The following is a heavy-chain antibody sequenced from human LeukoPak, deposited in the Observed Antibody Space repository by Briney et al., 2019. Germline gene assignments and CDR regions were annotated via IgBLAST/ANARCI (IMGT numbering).Heavy chain of an antibody. CDR1: GFTFSSYW. CDR3: VKAYNWNVYSSGDF. V-gene: IGHV3-74*01. J-gene: IGHJ4*02. D-gene: IGHD1-1*01. Sequence: GGSLRLSCVASGFTFSSYWMHWVRQAPGKGLVWVSRINADGDTTRYPDSVKGRFTISRDNSKNTLFLQMSTLRAEDTAVYYCVKAYNWNVYSSGDFWGQGTLVTVSS. CDR2: INADGDTT.